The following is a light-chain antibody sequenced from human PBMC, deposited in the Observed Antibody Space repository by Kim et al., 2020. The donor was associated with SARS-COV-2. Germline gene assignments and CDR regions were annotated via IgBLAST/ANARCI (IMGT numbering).Light chain of an antibody. J-gene: IGKJ2*01. Sequence: EIVLTQSPGTLSLSPGERATLACSASQSVSSSYLAWYQQKPGQAPRPLIYGASSSATGIPDSFSGSVSGTDFTLSISRLEPEDFALYYCKQYSSSPYTCGQEKRLDI. V-gene: IGKV3-20*01. CDR2: GAS. CDR3: KQYSSSPYT. CDR1: QSVSSSY.